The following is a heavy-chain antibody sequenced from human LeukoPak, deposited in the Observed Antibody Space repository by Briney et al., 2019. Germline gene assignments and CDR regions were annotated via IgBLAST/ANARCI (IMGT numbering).Heavy chain of an antibody. CDR3: AEIGSRLPFDH. D-gene: IGHD1-1*01. CDR2: IYYSGST. V-gene: IGHV4-39*07. Sequence: PSETLSLTCTVSGSSIRSSSYYWTWTRQPPGKGLEWIGSIYYSGSTYYNPSLKSRVSISVDTSKNQFSLRLSSVTAADTAVYYCAEIGSRLPFDHWGQGTLVTVSS. J-gene: IGHJ4*02. CDR1: GSSIRSSSYY.